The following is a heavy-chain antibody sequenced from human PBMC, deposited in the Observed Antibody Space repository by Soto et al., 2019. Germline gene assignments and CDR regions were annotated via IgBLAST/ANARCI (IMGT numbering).Heavy chain of an antibody. Sequence: QVQLQESGPGLVKPSETLSLTCTVSGGSISSYYWSWIRQPPGTGLEWIGYIYYSGSTNYNPSLKSRVTISVDTSKNQFSLKLSSVTAADTAVYYCARRSGYCSSTSCLYYFDYWGQGTLVTVSS. D-gene: IGHD2-2*01. CDR1: GGSISSYY. CDR2: IYYSGST. V-gene: IGHV4-59*08. CDR3: ARRSGYCSSTSCLYYFDY. J-gene: IGHJ4*02.